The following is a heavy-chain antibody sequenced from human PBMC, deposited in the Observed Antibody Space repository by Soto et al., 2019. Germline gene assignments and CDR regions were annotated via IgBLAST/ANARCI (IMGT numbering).Heavy chain of an antibody. V-gene: IGHV3-11*06. CDR3: ARDLSSSSTNYFDS. Sequence: GSLRLSCAASGFTFSDYYMSWIRHSPGKGLEWLSYISSSSSYTNYADSVKGRFTISRDNAKNSLFLQMNSLRADDTAVYYCARDLSSSSTNYFDSWGQGTLVTVSS. J-gene: IGHJ4*02. CDR2: ISSSSSYT. CDR1: GFTFSDYY.